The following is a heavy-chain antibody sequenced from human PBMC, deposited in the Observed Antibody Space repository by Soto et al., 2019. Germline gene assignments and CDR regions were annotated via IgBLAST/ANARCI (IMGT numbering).Heavy chain of an antibody. Sequence: SETLSLTCSIXXGSFSGYYWSWIRQPPGKGLEWIGEISQSGNTNYXXXLXXRXSXXIDTSKKQFSLNLASVSAADTAVYYCERAPKVSGSSQTRPDFWGQGTLVTVSA. D-gene: IGHD6-6*01. V-gene: IGHV4-34*01. CDR3: ERAPKVSGSSQTRPDF. CDR1: XGSFSGYY. CDR2: ISQSGNT. J-gene: IGHJ4*02.